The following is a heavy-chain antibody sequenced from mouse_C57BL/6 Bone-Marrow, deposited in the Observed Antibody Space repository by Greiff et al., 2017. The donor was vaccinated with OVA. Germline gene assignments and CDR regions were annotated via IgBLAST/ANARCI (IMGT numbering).Heavy chain of an antibody. Sequence: EVQRVESGPELVKPGASVKISCKASGYSFTGYYMHWVKQSHGNILDWIGYIYPYNGVSSYNQKFKGKATLTVDKSSSTAYMELRSLTSEDSAVYYCARKGTYYSNYEFAYWGQGTLVTVSA. D-gene: IGHD2-5*01. CDR2: IYPYNGVS. V-gene: IGHV1-31*01. CDR1: GYSFTGYY. J-gene: IGHJ3*01. CDR3: ARKGTYYSNYEFAY.